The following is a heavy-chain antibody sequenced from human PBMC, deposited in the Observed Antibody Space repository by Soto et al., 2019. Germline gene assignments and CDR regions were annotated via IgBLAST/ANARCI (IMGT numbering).Heavy chain of an antibody. CDR1: GFTFSSYS. CDR2: ISSSSSYI. D-gene: IGHD1-1*01. J-gene: IGHJ4*02. Sequence: EVQLVESGGGLVKPGGSLRLSCAASGFTFSSYSMNWVRQAPGKGLEWVSSISSSSSYIYYADSVKGRFTISRDNAKNSLYLQMNSLRAEDTAVYYCARFGSTRGTFDYWGQGTLVTVSS. CDR3: ARFGSTRGTFDY. V-gene: IGHV3-21*01.